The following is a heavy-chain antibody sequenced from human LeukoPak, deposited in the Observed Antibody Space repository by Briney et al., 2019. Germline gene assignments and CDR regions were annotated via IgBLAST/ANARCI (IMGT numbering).Heavy chain of an antibody. V-gene: IGHV1-69*04. J-gene: IGHJ6*02. D-gene: IGHD3-22*01. CDR1: GGTFSSYA. Sequence: ASVKVSCKASGGTFSSYAISWVRQAPGQGLEWMGRIIPILGIANYAQKFQGRVTITADKSTSTAYMELSSLRSEGTAVYYCARSNYDSSGYYYYYYGMDVWGQGTTVTVFS. CDR3: ARSNYDSSGYYYYYYGMDV. CDR2: IIPILGIA.